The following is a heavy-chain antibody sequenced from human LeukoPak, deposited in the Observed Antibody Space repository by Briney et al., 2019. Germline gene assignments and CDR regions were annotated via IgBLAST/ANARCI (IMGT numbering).Heavy chain of an antibody. Sequence: SVKVSCKASGGTFSSYAISWVRQAPGQGLEWMGGIIPIFGTANYAQRFQGRVTITADESTSTAYMELSSLRSEDTAVYYCARSIRPGWYPSDLDYWGQGTLVTVSS. V-gene: IGHV1-69*13. CDR3: ARSIRPGWYPSDLDY. D-gene: IGHD6-19*01. CDR2: IIPIFGTA. CDR1: GGTFSSYA. J-gene: IGHJ4*02.